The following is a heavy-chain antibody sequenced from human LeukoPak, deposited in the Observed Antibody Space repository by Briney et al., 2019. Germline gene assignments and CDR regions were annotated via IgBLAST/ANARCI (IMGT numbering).Heavy chain of an antibody. CDR2: LYHSDSA. CDR1: GYSISNGYY. J-gene: IGHJ6*03. V-gene: IGHV4-38-2*01. Sequence: SETLSLTCAVSGYSISNGYYWVWIRQPPGRGLEWIGSLYHSDSAYYNTSLRSRVSMSVDTSKNQFSLTLSFVTAADTAVYYCARKHDCYCYYYIDVWGSGTTVTVSS. CDR3: ARKHDCYCYYYIDV.